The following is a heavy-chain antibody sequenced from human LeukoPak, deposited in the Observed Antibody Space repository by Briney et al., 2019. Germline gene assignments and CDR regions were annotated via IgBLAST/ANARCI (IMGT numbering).Heavy chain of an antibody. V-gene: IGHV3-23*01. D-gene: IGHD2-2*03. J-gene: IGHJ6*02. CDR1: GFTFSSYA. Sequence: GGSLRLSCAASGFTFSSYAMSWVRQAPGKGLEWVSAISGSGGSTYYADSVKGRFTISRDNSKNTLYLQMNSLRAEDTAVYYCAKAIGYCSSTSCYSENRRYYYGMDVWGQGTTVTVSS. CDR3: AKAIGYCSSTSCYSENRRYYYGMDV. CDR2: ISGSGGST.